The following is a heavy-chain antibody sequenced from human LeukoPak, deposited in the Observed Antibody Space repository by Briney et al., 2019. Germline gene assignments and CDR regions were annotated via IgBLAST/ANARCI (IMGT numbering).Heavy chain of an antibody. CDR3: ARLGDTLRYFDWLFESYYFDY. CDR2: IYYSGST. CDR1: GGSISSSSYY. Sequence: SETLSLTCTVSGGSISSSSYYWGWIRQPPGKGLEWIGSIYYSGSTYYNPSLKSRVTISVDTSKNQFSLKLSSVTAADTAVYYCARLGDTLRYFDWLFESYYFDYWGQRTLVTVSS. D-gene: IGHD3-9*01. J-gene: IGHJ4*02. V-gene: IGHV4-39*01.